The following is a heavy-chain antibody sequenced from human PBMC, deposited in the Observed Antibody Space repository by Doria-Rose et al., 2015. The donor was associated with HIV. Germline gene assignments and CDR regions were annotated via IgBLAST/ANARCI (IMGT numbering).Heavy chain of an antibody. J-gene: IGHJ5*02. D-gene: IGHD6-13*01. V-gene: IGHV4-31*03. CDR1: GGSISSGGYY. Sequence: QVQLQESGPGLAKPSQTLSLTCTVSGGSISSGGYYWSWIRQHPGKGLEWIGYIYYSGSTYYNPSLKSRVTISVDTSKNQFSLKLSSVTAADTAVYYCARVPTGSSWYQEYNWFDPWGQGTLVTVSS. CDR3: ARVPTGSSWYQEYNWFDP. CDR2: IYYSGST.